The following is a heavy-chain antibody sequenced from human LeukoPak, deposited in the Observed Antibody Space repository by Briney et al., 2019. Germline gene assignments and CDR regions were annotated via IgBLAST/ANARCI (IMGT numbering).Heavy chain of an antibody. D-gene: IGHD5-18*01. CDR3: ASGGYSYGFDY. CDR1: GGSISSGGYS. J-gene: IGHJ4*02. V-gene: IGHV4-30-2*01. Sequence: PSQTLSLTCAVFGGSISSGGYSWNWIRQPPGRGLEWIVYIYHSGSTYYNPSLKSRVTISVDKSKNQFSLKLSSVTAADTAVYYCASGGYSYGFDYWGQGTLVTVSS. CDR2: IYHSGST.